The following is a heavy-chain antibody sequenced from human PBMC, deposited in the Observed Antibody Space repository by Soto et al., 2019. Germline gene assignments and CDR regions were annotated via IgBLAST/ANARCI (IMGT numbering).Heavy chain of an antibody. Sequence: PGGSLRLSCAASGFTFSSYGMHWVRQAPGKGLEWVAVISYDGSNKYYADSVKGRFTISRDNSKNTLYLQMNSLRAEDTAVYYCAKGLDEYYYDSSGYGPFDYWGQGTLVNGS. CDR1: GFTFSSYG. D-gene: IGHD3-22*01. CDR2: ISYDGSNK. J-gene: IGHJ4*02. CDR3: AKGLDEYYYDSSGYGPFDY. V-gene: IGHV3-30*18.